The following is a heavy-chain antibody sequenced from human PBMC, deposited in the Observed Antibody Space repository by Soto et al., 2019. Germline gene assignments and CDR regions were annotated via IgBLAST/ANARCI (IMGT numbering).Heavy chain of an antibody. Sequence: SETLSLTCTVSGYSISSGYYWGWIRQPPGKGLEWIGSIYHSGSTYYNPSLKSRVTISVDTSKNQFSLKLSSVTAADTAVYYCARDFSWSLTGYISPWFDPWGQGTLVTVSS. CDR1: GYSISSGYY. CDR2: IYHSGST. CDR3: ARDFSWSLTGYISPWFDP. V-gene: IGHV4-38-2*02. D-gene: IGHD3-9*01. J-gene: IGHJ5*02.